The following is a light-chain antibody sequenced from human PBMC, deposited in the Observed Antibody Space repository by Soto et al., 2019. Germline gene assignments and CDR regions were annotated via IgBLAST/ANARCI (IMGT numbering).Light chain of an antibody. V-gene: IGKV3-11*01. CDR1: QSVAGS. Sequence: VLTQSPATLSLSPGARAILSGRASQSVAGSLAWYQQKPGQAPRLLIYDASNRATGIPARFSGSGSGTDFTLTISSLEPEDFAVYYCQQRSNWPTFGQGTKVDIK. CDR3: QQRSNWPT. J-gene: IGKJ1*01. CDR2: DAS.